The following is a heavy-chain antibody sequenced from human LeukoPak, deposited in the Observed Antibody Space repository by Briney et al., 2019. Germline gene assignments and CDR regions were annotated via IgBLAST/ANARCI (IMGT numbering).Heavy chain of an antibody. CDR2: IYLDGSRA. J-gene: IGHJ4*02. CDR3: ARDRYYVPDY. V-gene: IGHV3-7*01. Sequence: GGSLRLSCAVSGFTFSNYWMSWARQSPGKGLEWVANIYLDGSRAYYVDSVKGRFTISRDNAKNTLYLQMNSLRAEDTAVYYCARDRYYVPDYWGQGTLVTVSS. CDR1: GFTFSNYW. D-gene: IGHD3-10*02.